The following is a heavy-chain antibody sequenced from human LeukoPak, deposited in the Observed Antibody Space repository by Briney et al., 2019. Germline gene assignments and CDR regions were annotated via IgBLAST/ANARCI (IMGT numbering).Heavy chain of an antibody. Sequence: GGTLRLSCVASGFTFSSYSMNWVRQAPGKGLEWVSSISSSSSYIYYADSVKGRFTISRDNAKNSLYLQMNSLRAEDTAVYYCAELGITMIGGVWGKGTTVTISS. J-gene: IGHJ6*04. CDR2: ISSSSSYI. CDR3: AELGITMIGGV. CDR1: GFTFSSYS. D-gene: IGHD3-10*02. V-gene: IGHV3-21*01.